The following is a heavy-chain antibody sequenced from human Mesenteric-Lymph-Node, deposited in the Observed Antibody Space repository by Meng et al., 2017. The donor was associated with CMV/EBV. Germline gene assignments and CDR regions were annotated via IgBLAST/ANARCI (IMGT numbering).Heavy chain of an antibody. V-gene: IGHV1-69*05. CDR1: GRPFNRYA. CDR2: IIPIFRTT. D-gene: IGHD6-19*01. CDR3: TTGDSTGWYQFSWFDP. J-gene: IGHJ5*02. Sequence: GRPFNRYAIIFVPQAPAHALEWMGAIIPIFRTTYYAQKFQGRVTITTDASTTIVYMELNSLRSEDTAVYYCTTGDSTGWYQFSWFDPWGQGTLVTVSS.